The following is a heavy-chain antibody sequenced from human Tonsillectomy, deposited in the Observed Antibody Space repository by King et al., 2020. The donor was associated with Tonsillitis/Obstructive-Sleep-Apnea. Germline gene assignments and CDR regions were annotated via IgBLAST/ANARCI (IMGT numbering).Heavy chain of an antibody. Sequence: VQLVESGGGLVKPGGSLRLSCAASGLTFSDPFMNWSRQAPGKGLEWVSYISPIRRYQKYADSFKGRFSISRDNAKNSLYLQMNSLRAEDTAVYYCAREISSYYYMDVWGKGTTVTVSS. D-gene: IGHD2/OR15-2a*01. CDR2: ISPIRRYQ. J-gene: IGHJ6*03. V-gene: IGHV3-11*05. CDR1: GLTFSDPF. CDR3: AREISSYYYMDV.